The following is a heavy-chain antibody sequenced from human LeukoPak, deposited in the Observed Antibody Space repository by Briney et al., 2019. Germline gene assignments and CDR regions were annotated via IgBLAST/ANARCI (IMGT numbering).Heavy chain of an antibody. CDR2: INWNGGRT. Sequence: RSGGSLRLSCAASGFTYDDYSMSWVRQTPGKGLEWVSGINWNGGRTGYADSVKGRFTISRDNAKNSLYLQMNSLRAEDTALYYCVKEAYNRDWFDPWGQGTLVTVFS. CDR1: GFTYDDYS. D-gene: IGHD1-14*01. V-gene: IGHV3-20*04. CDR3: VKEAYNRDWFDP. J-gene: IGHJ5*02.